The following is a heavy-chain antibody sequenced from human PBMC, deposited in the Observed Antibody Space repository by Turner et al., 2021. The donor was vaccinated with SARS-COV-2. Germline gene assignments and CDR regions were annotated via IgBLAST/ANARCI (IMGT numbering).Heavy chain of an antibody. D-gene: IGHD4-17*01. V-gene: IGHV2-26*01. CDR1: GFSLKNRRLG. CDR3: ARTQFPGYGDYVSDFDY. CDR2: IFSNDEQ. Sequence: QVTLKESGPVLVKPTETLTLTCTVSGFSLKNRRLGVSWIRQPPGRALEWLAHIFSNDEQSYNTSLGNRLTISKDTSKSQVVLTMTNVDPMDTATYCCARTQFPGYGDYVSDFDYWGQGTLVTVSS. J-gene: IGHJ4*02.